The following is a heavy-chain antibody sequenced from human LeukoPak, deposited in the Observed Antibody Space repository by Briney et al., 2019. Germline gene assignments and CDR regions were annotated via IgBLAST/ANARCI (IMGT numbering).Heavy chain of an antibody. CDR2: IYHSGST. J-gene: IGHJ4*02. Sequence: SETLSLTCAVSGGSISSSNWWSWVRQPPGKGLEWIGEIYHSGSTNYNPSLKSRVTISVDKSKNQFSLKLSSVTAADTAVYYCARGWLLWFGESIGFDYWGQGTLVTVSS. CDR3: ARGWLLWFGESIGFDY. CDR1: GGSISSSNW. V-gene: IGHV4-4*02. D-gene: IGHD3-10*01.